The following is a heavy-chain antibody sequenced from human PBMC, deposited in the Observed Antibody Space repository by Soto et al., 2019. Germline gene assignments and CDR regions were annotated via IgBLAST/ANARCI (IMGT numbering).Heavy chain of an antibody. J-gene: IGHJ4*02. CDR1: GFTFSSYS. CDR2: IISSSSYI. Sequence: EVQLVESGGGLVKPGGSLRLSCAASGFTFSSYSMNWVRQAPGKGLEWVSSIISSSSYIYYADSVEGPCTISRDNAKNSLCLQMNSLRAEDTAVYYCARGNAVGQKMVTITDYCGQGTLVTVS. CDR3: ARGNAVGQKMVTITDY. D-gene: IGHD5-18*01. V-gene: IGHV3-21*01.